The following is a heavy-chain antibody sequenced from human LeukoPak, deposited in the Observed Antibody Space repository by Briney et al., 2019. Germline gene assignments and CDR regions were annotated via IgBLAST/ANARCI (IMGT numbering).Heavy chain of an antibody. D-gene: IGHD2-15*01. CDR2: ISSSGSTI. CDR1: GFTLSSYE. Sequence: GGSLRLSCAASGFTLSSYEMNWVRQAPGKGLEWVSYISSSGSTIYYADSVKGRFTISRDNAKNSLYLQMNSLRAEDTAVYYCARDKVAADYFDYWGQGTLVTVSS. J-gene: IGHJ4*02. CDR3: ARDKVAADYFDY. V-gene: IGHV3-48*03.